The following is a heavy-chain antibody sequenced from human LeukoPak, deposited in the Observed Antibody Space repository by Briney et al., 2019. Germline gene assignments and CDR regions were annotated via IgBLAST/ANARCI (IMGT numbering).Heavy chain of an antibody. CDR2: IWYDGSDE. Sequence: PGGSLRLSCAASGFTFSSYGMHWVRQAPGKGLEWVALIWYDGSDEYYAHSVKGRFIASRDNSKNTLYLQMNSLRAEDTAVYYCAKNWGCSGGSCLRWLGFDPWGQGTLVTVSS. CDR3: AKNWGCSGGSCLRWLGFDP. CDR1: GFTFSSYG. V-gene: IGHV3-33*06. D-gene: IGHD2-15*01. J-gene: IGHJ5*02.